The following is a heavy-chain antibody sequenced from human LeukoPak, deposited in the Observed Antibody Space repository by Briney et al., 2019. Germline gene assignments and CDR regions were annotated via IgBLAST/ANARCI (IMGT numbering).Heavy chain of an antibody. CDR2: ISYDGSNK. V-gene: IGHV3-30*18. Sequence: GGSLRLSCAASGFTFSSYAVSWVRQAPGKGLEWVAVISYDGSNKYYADSVKGRFTISRDNSKNTLYLQMNSLRAEDTAVYYCAKDGQLQGRPFDYWGQGTLVTVSS. D-gene: IGHD2-2*01. CDR3: AKDGQLQGRPFDY. J-gene: IGHJ4*02. CDR1: GFTFSSYA.